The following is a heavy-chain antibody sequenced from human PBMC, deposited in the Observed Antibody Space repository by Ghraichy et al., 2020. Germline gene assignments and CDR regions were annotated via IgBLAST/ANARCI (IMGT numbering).Heavy chain of an antibody. CDR3: ARELYSYGYYYGMDV. V-gene: IGHV3-74*01. D-gene: IGHD5-18*01. Sequence: GESLNISCAASGFTFSSYWMHWVRQAPGKGLVWVSHINSDGSSTSYADSVKGRFTISRDNAKNTLYLQMNSLRAEDTAVYYCARELYSYGYYYGMDVWGQGTPVTVSS. J-gene: IGHJ6*02. CDR1: GFTFSSYW. CDR2: INSDGSST.